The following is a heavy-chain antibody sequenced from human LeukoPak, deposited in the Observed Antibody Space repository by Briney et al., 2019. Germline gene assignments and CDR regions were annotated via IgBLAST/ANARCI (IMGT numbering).Heavy chain of an antibody. J-gene: IGHJ4*02. CDR1: GFTFDEYA. V-gene: IGHV3-43D*03. Sequence: GGSLRLSCAASGFTFDEYAMHWVRQAPGKGLEGVSLISWDGSSTYYADSVKGRFTISRDNSKNTLYLQMNSLRAEDTAVYYCAKPIVDYYDSGSYFPFDYWGQGTLVTVSS. CDR2: ISWDGSST. CDR3: AKPIVDYYDSGSYFPFDY. D-gene: IGHD3-10*01.